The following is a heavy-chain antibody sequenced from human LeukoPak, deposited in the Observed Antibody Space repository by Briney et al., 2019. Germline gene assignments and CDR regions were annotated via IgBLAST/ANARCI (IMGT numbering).Heavy chain of an antibody. CDR3: ATAHSSGWYLGGVWFDP. CDR2: INPSGGST. CDR1: GYTFNNHY. V-gene: IGHV1-46*02. D-gene: IGHD6-19*01. J-gene: IGHJ5*02. Sequence: ASVKVSCKAPGYTFNNHYMYWVRQAPGQGLEWMGVINPSGGSTSYAQKFQGRVTMTEDTSTDTAYMELSSLRSEDTAVYYCATAHSSGWYLGGVWFDPWGQGTLVTVSS.